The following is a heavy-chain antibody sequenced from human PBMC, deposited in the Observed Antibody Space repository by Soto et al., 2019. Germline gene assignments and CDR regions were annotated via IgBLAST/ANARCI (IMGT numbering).Heavy chain of an antibody. D-gene: IGHD2-2*02. V-gene: IGHV3-9*01. CDR2: ISWHSKNI. CDR3: AKVKRPADIRVRVWSGLEM. J-gene: IGHJ3*02. CDR1: GSTFEDDG. Sequence: PGGPPRLSCRASGSTFEDDGLHRVRQPPERGRGWVSGISWHSKNIAYADSVRGRFTISRDNAKRILYLQMNSLRDEDTAFYYCAKVKRPADIRVRVWSGLEMWCQGTMGTVS.